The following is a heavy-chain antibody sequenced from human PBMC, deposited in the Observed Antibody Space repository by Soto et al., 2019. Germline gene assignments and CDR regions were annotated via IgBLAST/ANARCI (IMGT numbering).Heavy chain of an antibody. CDR1: GGTFSSYA. Sequence: QVQLVQSGAEVKKPGSSVKVSCKASGGTFSSYAISWVRQAPGQGLEWMGGIIPIFGTANYAQKFQGRDTITADESTSTAYMELSSLRSEDTAVYYCARTMVRGVTTLNYYYGMDVWGQGTTVTVSS. V-gene: IGHV1-69*01. CDR2: IIPIFGTA. CDR3: ARTMVRGVTTLNYYYGMDV. J-gene: IGHJ6*02. D-gene: IGHD3-10*01.